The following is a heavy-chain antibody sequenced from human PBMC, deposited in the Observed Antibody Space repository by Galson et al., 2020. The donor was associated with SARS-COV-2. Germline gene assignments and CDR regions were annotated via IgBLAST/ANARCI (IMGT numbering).Heavy chain of an antibody. Sequence: GESLKISCAASGFAFSNYGMSWVRQAPGKGLEWVSGISGSGGSTIYADSVEGRFTISSDNSKNTLYLQMNSLRADDTAVYYCAKDQVTQLGFTPNKFDSWGQGTLVTVSS. V-gene: IGHV3-23*01. CDR1: GFAFSNYG. CDR3: AKDQVTQLGFTPNKFDS. D-gene: IGHD2-21*02. J-gene: IGHJ4*02. CDR2: ISGSGGST.